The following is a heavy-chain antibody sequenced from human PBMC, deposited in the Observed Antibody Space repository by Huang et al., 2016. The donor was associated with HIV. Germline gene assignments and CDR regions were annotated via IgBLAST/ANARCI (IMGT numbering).Heavy chain of an antibody. Sequence: EVQLVESGGGLVKPGGSLRLSCAASGFTFSSYSMNWVRQGPGKGLEWVSSISSSSSYIYYADSVKGRFTISRDNAKNSLYLQMNSLRAEDTAVYYCAREGTAIAAARGRFFDYWGQGTLVTVSS. CDR2: ISSSSSYI. D-gene: IGHD6-13*01. CDR1: GFTFSSYS. V-gene: IGHV3-21*01. J-gene: IGHJ4*02. CDR3: AREGTAIAAARGRFFDY.